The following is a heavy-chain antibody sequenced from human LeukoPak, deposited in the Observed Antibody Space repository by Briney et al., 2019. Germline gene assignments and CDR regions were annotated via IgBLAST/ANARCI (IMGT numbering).Heavy chain of an antibody. D-gene: IGHD5-18*01. CDR2: IYSAGST. CDR1: GFTFSSYW. Sequence: GGSLRLSRAASGFTFSSYWMSWVRQAPGKGLEWVSLIYSAGSTYYADSVKGRFTVSRDTSKNTLYLQMNSLRAEDTAVYYCARDVGYRGQLDYWGQGTLVTVSS. V-gene: IGHV3-53*01. J-gene: IGHJ4*02. CDR3: ARDVGYRGQLDY.